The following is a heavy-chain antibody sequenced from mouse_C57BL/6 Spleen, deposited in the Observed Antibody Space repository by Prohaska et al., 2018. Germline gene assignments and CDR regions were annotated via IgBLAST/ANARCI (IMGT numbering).Heavy chain of an antibody. V-gene: IGHV1-72*01. Sequence: ASVKLSCKASGYTFTSYWMHWVKQRPERGLEWIGRIYPNSGGTKYNEKFKSKATLTVDKPSSTAYMQLSSLTSEDSAVYYCAAYGYDQGYYFDYWGQGTTLTVSS. D-gene: IGHD2-2*01. CDR3: AAYGYDQGYYFDY. CDR1: GYTFTSYW. CDR2: IYPNSGGT. J-gene: IGHJ2*01.